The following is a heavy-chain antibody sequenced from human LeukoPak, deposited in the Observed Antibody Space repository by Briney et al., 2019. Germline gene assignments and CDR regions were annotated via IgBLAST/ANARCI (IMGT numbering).Heavy chain of an antibody. D-gene: IGHD4-17*01. Sequence: SETLSLTCTVSGGSISSYYWSWIGQPPGKGLEWIGYIYYSGSTNYNPSLKSRVTISVDTSKNQFSLKLSSVTAADTAVYYCARESSYGDYYFDYWGQGTLVTVSS. J-gene: IGHJ4*02. CDR3: ARESSYGDYYFDY. CDR2: IYYSGST. CDR1: GGSISSYY. V-gene: IGHV4-59*01.